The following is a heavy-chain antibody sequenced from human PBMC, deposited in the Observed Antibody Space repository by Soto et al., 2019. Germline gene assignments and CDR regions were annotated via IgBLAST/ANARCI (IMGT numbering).Heavy chain of an antibody. CDR3: ARDLALGGNY. Sequence: GRSLRLSCAAAGFTCSSYAMNWVRQTQERGLEWVSSISSTSSYTHYADSVKGRFTISRDNANNSLFLQMNSLRAEDTAVYYCARDLALGGNYWGQGALVTVSS. CDR1: GFTCSSYA. D-gene: IGHD6-19*01. J-gene: IGHJ4*02. V-gene: IGHV3-21*01. CDR2: ISSTSSYT.